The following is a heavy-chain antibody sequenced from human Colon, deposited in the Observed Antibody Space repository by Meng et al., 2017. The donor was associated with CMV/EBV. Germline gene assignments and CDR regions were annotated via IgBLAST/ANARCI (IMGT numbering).Heavy chain of an antibody. CDR1: GVSVTSGAYH. Sequence: VQLQESGPGLVKPSETPSPPWFFLGVSVTSGAYHWSWIRQSPGKGLEWIGYIYDTGITIYNPSLKSRVTIFLETSKNQFSLNLNSMTTADTAVYYCAKSRSSTPGIVDDWGQGTLVTVSS. CDR2: IYDTGIT. CDR3: AKSRSSTPGIVDD. V-gene: IGHV4-61*08. D-gene: IGHD2/OR15-2a*01. J-gene: IGHJ4*02.